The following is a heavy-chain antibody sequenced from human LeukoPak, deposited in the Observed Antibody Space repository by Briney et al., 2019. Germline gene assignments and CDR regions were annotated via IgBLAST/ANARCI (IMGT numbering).Heavy chain of an antibody. Sequence: GGSLRLSSAASGFTFSSSAMNWVRQAPGKGLEWVSTVSGSGGTTHYAESVKGRFTISRDNSKSTLYLQVNSLRAEDTALYYCATSAGWYNYFVMAGWGRGTTVTVSS. D-gene: IGHD2-15*01. CDR3: ATSAGWYNYFVMAG. V-gene: IGHV3-23*01. CDR2: VSGSGGTT. J-gene: IGHJ6*02. CDR1: GFTFSSSA.